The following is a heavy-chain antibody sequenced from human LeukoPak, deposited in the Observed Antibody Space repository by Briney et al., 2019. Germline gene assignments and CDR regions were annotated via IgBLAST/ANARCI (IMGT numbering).Heavy chain of an antibody. Sequence: GGSLRLSCATSGFTFSSYGMYWVRQAPGKGLEWLAFIRYDGINKYYADSVEGRFTISRDNSKNTLYLQVNSLRPEDTAVYYCAKDSWTGSGPYYLDCWGQGTLVTVSS. CDR3: AKDSWTGSGPYYLDC. CDR1: GFTFSSYG. CDR2: IRYDGINK. V-gene: IGHV3-30*02. J-gene: IGHJ4*02. D-gene: IGHD3/OR15-3a*01.